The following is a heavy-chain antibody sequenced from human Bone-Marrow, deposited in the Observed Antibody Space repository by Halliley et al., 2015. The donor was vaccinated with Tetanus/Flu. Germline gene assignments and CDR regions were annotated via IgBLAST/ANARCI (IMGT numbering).Heavy chain of an antibody. V-gene: IGHV5-10-1*01. CDR3: ARRRGYTLEY. J-gene: IGHJ4*02. CDR2: IDPRDSYT. Sequence: KGREWRGRIDPRDSYTHYNPSFQGYVTMSVDKSINTAYLQWSSLKASDTAIYYCARRRGYTLEYWGQGSLVTVSS. D-gene: IGHD2-2*02.